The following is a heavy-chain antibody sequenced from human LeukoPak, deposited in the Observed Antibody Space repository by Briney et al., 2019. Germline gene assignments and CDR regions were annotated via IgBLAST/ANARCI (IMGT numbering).Heavy chain of an antibody. Sequence: SETLSLTCTVSGGSISSYYWSWIRQPPGKGLEWIGYIYYSGSTNYNPSLKSRVTISVDTSKNQFSLKLSSVTAADTAVYYCARESGWTLNWFDPWGQGTLVTVSS. CDR1: GGSISSYY. J-gene: IGHJ5*02. D-gene: IGHD6-25*01. CDR2: IYYSGST. V-gene: IGHV4-59*01. CDR3: ARESGWTLNWFDP.